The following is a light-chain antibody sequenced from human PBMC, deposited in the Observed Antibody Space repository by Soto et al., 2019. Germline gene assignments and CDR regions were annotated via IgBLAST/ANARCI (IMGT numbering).Light chain of an antibody. J-gene: IGLJ1*01. V-gene: IGLV1-44*01. CDR1: SSNIGSNI. CDR3: AAWDDSLSEYV. CDR2: TND. Sequence: QSVLTQSPSVSGTPGQRVTISCSGSSSNIGSNIVNWYQELPGRAPRLLIYTNDQRPSGVPDRISGSKSGTTASLAISGLXSEDETDYYCAAWDDSLSEYVFGTGTKVTVL.